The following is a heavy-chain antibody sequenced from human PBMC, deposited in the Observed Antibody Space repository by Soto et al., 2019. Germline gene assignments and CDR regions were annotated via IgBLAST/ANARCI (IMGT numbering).Heavy chain of an antibody. CDR2: ISYDGSNK. CDR1: GFTFSSYA. J-gene: IGHJ4*02. CDR3: ARDGITGTTVGYFDY. D-gene: IGHD1-7*01. Sequence: QVQLVESGGGVVQPGRSLRLSCAASGFTFSSYAMHWVRQAPGKGLEWVAVISYDGSNKYYADSVKGRFTISRDNSKNTLYLQMNSLRAEDTAVYYCARDGITGTTVGYFDYWGQGTLVTVSS. V-gene: IGHV3-30-3*01.